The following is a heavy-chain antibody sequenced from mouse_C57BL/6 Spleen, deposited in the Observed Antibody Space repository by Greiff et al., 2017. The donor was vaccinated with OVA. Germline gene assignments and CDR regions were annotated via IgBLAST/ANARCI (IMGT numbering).Heavy chain of an antibody. CDR1: GYSITSGYY. J-gene: IGHJ4*01. Sequence: DVKLQESGPGLVKPSQSLSLTCSVTGYSITSGYYWNWIRQFPGNKLEWMGYISYDGSNNYNPSLKNRISITRDTSKNQFFLKLNAVTTKDTATYYCARYEMAMDYWGQGTSVTVSS. CDR2: ISYDGSN. V-gene: IGHV3-6*01. D-gene: IGHD2-3*01. CDR3: ARYEMAMDY.